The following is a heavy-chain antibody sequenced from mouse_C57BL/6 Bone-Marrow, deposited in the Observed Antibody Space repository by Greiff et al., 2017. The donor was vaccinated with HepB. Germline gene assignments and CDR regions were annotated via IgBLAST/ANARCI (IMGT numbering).Heavy chain of an antibody. V-gene: IGHV1-15*01. Sequence: VHLVESGAELVRPGASVTLSCKASGYTFTDYEMHWVRQTPVHGLEWIGAIVPETGGTAYNQKFKGKAILTADKSSSTAYMELRSLTSEDSAVYYCTRGHYDWGQGTTLTVSS. D-gene: IGHD1-1*01. CDR2: IVPETGGT. CDR3: TRGHYD. CDR1: GYTFTDYE. J-gene: IGHJ2*01.